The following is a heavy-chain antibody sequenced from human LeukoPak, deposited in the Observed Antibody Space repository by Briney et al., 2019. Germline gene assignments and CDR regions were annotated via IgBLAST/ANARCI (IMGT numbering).Heavy chain of an antibody. V-gene: IGHV1-69*01. CDR2: IIPIFGTA. Sequence: SVKVSCKASGGTFSSYAISWVRQAPGQGLEWMGGIIPIFGTANYAQKFQGRVTITADESTSTAYMELSSLRSEDTAVYYCARGGQGYYVPFQHWGQGTLVTVSS. J-gene: IGHJ1*01. CDR3: ARGGQGYYVPFQH. CDR1: GGTFSSYA. D-gene: IGHD3-10*02.